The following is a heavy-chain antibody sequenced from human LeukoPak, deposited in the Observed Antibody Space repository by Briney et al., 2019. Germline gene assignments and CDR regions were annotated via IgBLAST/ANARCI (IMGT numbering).Heavy chain of an antibody. Sequence: PGGSLRLSCAASGFTFDDYAMHWVRQAPGKGLEWVSGISWNSGSIGYADSVKGRFTISRDNVKNSLYLQMNSLRAEDTALYYCARHGDKYTYGLSPDYWGQGALVTVSS. CDR2: ISWNSGSI. CDR3: ARHGDKYTYGLSPDY. V-gene: IGHV3-9*01. J-gene: IGHJ4*02. D-gene: IGHD5-18*01. CDR1: GFTFDDYA.